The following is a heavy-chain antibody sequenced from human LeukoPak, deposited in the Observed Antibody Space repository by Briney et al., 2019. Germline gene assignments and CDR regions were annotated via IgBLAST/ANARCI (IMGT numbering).Heavy chain of an antibody. CDR1: GGSISSYY. CDR2: IYYSGST. CDR3: ARTSYSGRNDNWFDP. J-gene: IGHJ5*02. D-gene: IGHD1-26*01. V-gene: IGHV4-59*08. Sequence: SETLSLTCTVSGGSISSYYWSWIRQPPGKGLEWIGYIYYSGSTNYNPSLKSRVTISVDTSKNQFSLKLSSVTAADTAVYYCARTSYSGRNDNWFDPWGQGTLVTVSS.